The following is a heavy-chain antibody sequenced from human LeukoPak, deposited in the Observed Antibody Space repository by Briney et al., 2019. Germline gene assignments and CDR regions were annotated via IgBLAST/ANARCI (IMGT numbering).Heavy chain of an antibody. Sequence: PGGSLRLSCAASGFTFSSNAMSWVRQAPGKGLEWVSAVSVSADSTYYADSVKGRFTISRDNSRNMVYLQMNSLRAEDTAIYYCAKASPYYDILTGYYYYFDYWAREPWSPSPQ. CDR3: AKASPYYDILTGYYYYFDY. CDR2: VSVSADST. V-gene: IGHV3-23*01. D-gene: IGHD3-9*01. J-gene: IGHJ4*02. CDR1: GFTFSSNA.